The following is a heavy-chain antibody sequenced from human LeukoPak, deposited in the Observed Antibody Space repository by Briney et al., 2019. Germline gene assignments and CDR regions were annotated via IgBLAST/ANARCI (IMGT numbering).Heavy chain of an antibody. CDR3: ARSGTGGGY. D-gene: IGHD3/OR15-3a*01. CDR2: IHYSGRT. CDR1: GGSISSGIY. J-gene: IGHJ4*02. V-gene: IGHV4-31*03. Sequence: SQTLSLTCTVSGGSISSGIYCSWIRQYPGKGLEWIGYIHYSGRTLYNPSLKSRLIISVDTSKNQFSLMLNSVTAADTAVYYCARSGTGGGYWGQGTLVTVSS.